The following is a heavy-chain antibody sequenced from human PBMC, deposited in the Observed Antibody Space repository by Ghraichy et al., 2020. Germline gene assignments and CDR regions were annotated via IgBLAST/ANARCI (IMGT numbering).Heavy chain of an antibody. CDR1: GFTFSSYA. CDR2: ISGSGGST. D-gene: IGHD3-22*01. J-gene: IGHJ5*02. Sequence: GESLNISCAASGFTFSSYAMSWVRQAPGKGLEWVSAISGSGGSTYYADSVKGRFTISRDNSKNTLYLQMNSLRAEDTAVYYWAKGRPDRWFDPWGQGTLVTVSS. V-gene: IGHV3-23*01. CDR3: AKGRPDRWFDP.